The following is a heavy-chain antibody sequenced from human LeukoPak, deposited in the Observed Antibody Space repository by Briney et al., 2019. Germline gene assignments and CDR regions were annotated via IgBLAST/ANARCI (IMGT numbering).Heavy chain of an antibody. CDR3: AREPSPMVRGYSPAY. CDR1: GYTFTSYY. J-gene: IGHJ4*02. V-gene: IGHV1-46*01. CDR2: INPSGGST. Sequence: ASVKVSCRASGYTFTSYYMHWVRQAPGQGLEWMGIINPSGGSTTYAQKFQGRVTMTRDTSTSTAHMELRSLRSEDTAVYYCAREPSPMVRGYSPAYWGQGTLVTVSS. D-gene: IGHD3-10*01.